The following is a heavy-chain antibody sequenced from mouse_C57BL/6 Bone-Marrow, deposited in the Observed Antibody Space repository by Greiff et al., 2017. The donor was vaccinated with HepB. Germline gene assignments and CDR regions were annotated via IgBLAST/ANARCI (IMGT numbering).Heavy chain of an antibody. D-gene: IGHD4-1*01. J-gene: IGHJ3*01. CDR3: ARGWDPAWFAY. Sequence: EVQLQESGPGLVKPSQSLSLTCSVTGYSITSGYYWNWIRQFPGNKLEWMGYISYDGSNNYNPSLKNRISITRDTSKNQFFLKLNSVTTEDTATYYCARGWDPAWFAYWGQGTLVTVSA. V-gene: IGHV3-6*01. CDR1: GYSITSGYY. CDR2: ISYDGSN.